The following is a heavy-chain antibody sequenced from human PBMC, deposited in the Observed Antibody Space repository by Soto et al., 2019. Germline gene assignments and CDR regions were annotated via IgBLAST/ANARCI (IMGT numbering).Heavy chain of an antibody. CDR2: INAGNGNT. V-gene: IGHV1-3*01. CDR1: GYTFTSYA. D-gene: IGHD6-13*01. J-gene: IGHJ4*02. CDR3: ARLQQLTNYYFDY. Sequence: ASVKVSCKASGYTFTSYAMHWVRQAPGQRLEWMGWINAGNGNTKYSQKFQGRVTITRDTSASTAYMELSSLRSEDTAVYYCARLQQLTNYYFDYWGQGTLVTVSS.